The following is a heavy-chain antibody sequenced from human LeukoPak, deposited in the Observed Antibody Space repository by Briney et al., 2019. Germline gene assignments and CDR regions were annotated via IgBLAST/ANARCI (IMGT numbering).Heavy chain of an antibody. CDR3: ARHPLAYYDSSGYAGTHFDY. CDR1: GYSISSGYY. Sequence: PSETLSLTCTVSGYSISSGYYWDWIRQPPGKGLEWIGSIYHSGNTYYNPSLKSRVTISVDTSRNQFSLKLSSVIAADTAVYYCARHPLAYYDSSGYAGTHFDYWGQGTLVTVSS. D-gene: IGHD3-22*01. CDR2: IYHSGNT. V-gene: IGHV4-38-2*02. J-gene: IGHJ4*02.